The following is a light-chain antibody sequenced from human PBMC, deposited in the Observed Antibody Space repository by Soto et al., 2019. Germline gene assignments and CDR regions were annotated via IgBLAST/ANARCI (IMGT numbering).Light chain of an antibody. V-gene: IGKV1-5*03. CDR1: QSISSW. CDR3: QQYNSYPLT. Sequence: DIQMTQSPSTLSASVGDRNTNTFPASQSISSWLAWYQQKPGKAPKLLIYKASSLESGVPSRFSGSGSGTEFTLTISSLQPDDFATYYCQQYNSYPLTFGGGTKVDIK. J-gene: IGKJ4*01. CDR2: KAS.